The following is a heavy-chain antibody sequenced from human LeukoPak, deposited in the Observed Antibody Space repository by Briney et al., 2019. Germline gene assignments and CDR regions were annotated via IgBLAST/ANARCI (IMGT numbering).Heavy chain of an antibody. CDR3: ARDYDYGSGSYYHYYYGMDV. CDR1: GYTFTSYG. D-gene: IGHD3-10*01. CDR2: ISAYNGNK. J-gene: IGHJ6*04. Sequence: ASVKVTCKASGYTFTSYGISWVGQAPGQGVEWRGWISAYNGNKNNAKKLQGRVTMTTDKKTSTTYMELRILTSDDTAVYYCARDYDYGSGSYYHYYYGMDVWGKGTPVTVSS. V-gene: IGHV1-18*04.